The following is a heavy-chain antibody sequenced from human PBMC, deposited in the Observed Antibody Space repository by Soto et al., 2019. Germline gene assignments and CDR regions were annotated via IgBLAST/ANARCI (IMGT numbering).Heavy chain of an antibody. D-gene: IGHD6-13*01. Sequence: QVQLQQWGAGLLKPSETLSLTCAVYGGSFSGYYWSWIRQPPGKGLEGIGEINHSGSTNYNPSLKSRVTISVDTSKNQFSLKLSSVTAADTAVYYCARGVGYSSSWYGYYYGMDVWGQGTTVTVSS. J-gene: IGHJ6*02. V-gene: IGHV4-34*01. CDR3: ARGVGYSSSWYGYYYGMDV. CDR1: GGSFSGYY. CDR2: INHSGST.